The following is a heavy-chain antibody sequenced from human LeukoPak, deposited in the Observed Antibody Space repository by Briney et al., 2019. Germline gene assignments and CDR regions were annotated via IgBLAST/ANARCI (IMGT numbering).Heavy chain of an antibody. CDR1: GDSITGSSYY. D-gene: IGHD3-22*01. V-gene: IGHV4-39*01. CDR2: MFYSGST. Sequence: SETLSLTCTVSGDSITGSSYYWGWIRQPPGKGLEWIGSMFYSGSTYSNPSLKSRVTISVDTSKNQFSLKLSSVTAADTAVYHCARHYYDNTGYYYFDHWGQGTLVTVSS. CDR3: ARHYYDNTGYYYFDH. J-gene: IGHJ4*02.